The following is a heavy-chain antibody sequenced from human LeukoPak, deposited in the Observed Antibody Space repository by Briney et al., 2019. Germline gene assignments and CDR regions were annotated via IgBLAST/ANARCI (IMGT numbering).Heavy chain of an antibody. CDR3: ARVSRYYGSGYY. CDR1: GFTFSSYE. CDR2: ISSSGSTI. Sequence: PGRSLRLSCAASGFTFSSYEMNWVRQAPGKGLEWVSYISSSGSTIYYADSVKGRFTISRDNAKNSLYLQMNSLRAEDTAVYYCARVSRYYGSGYYWGQGTLVTVSS. J-gene: IGHJ4*02. D-gene: IGHD3-10*01. V-gene: IGHV3-48*03.